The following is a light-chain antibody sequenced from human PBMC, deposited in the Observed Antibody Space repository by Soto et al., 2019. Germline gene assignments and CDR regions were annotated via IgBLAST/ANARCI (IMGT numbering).Light chain of an antibody. CDR2: AAS. J-gene: IGKJ4*01. Sequence: IQMTQSTSSLSASVGNRVTFTCRASQYIADFLNWFQQKPGEAPKLLIFAASSLQSGVPSRFSGSGSGTDFTLTISSLKPEDFAIYYCQQSYSIFTFGGGTKVDI. V-gene: IGKV1-39*01. CDR1: QYIADF. CDR3: QQSYSIFT.